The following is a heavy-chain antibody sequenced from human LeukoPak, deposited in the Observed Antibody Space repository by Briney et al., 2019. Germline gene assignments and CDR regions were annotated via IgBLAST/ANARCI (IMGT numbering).Heavy chain of an antibody. CDR2: ISAYNGNT. CDR3: ARPKKIAAAGTYYFDY. D-gene: IGHD6-13*01. V-gene: IGHV1-18*01. CDR1: GYTFTSYG. J-gene: IGHJ4*02. Sequence: ASVKVSCKASGYTFTSYGISWVRQAPGQGLEWMGWISAYNGNTNYAQKLQGRVTMTTDTSTSTAYMELRSLRSDDTAVYYCARPKKIAAAGTYYFDYWGQGTLVTVSS.